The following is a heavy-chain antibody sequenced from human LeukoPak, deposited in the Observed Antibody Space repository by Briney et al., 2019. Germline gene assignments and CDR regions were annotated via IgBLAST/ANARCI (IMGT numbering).Heavy chain of an antibody. D-gene: IGHD1-20*01. CDR3: ARVSAITGATDALDF. V-gene: IGHV3-72*01. J-gene: IGHJ3*01. CDR1: GFSVSNYG. CDR2: IRKKPNSYTT. Sequence: GGSLRLSCAASGFSVSNYGMSWVRQAPGRGLEWVGRIRKKPNSYTTEYAASVKGRFTFSRDDSKNSLYLQMNSLETEDTAVYYCARVSAITGATDALDFWGQGTLVTVSS.